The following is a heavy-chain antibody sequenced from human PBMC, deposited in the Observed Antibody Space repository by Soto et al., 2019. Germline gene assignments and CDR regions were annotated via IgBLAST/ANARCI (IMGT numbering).Heavy chain of an antibody. Sequence: SVKVSCKASGGTFSSYAISWVRQAPGQGLEWMGGIIPIFGTANYAQKFQGRVTITADESTSTAYMELSSLRSEDTAVYYCAKVRAGIAVAGPNWFDPWGKGTPVTVAS. CDR2: IIPIFGTA. CDR1: GGTFSSYA. D-gene: IGHD6-19*01. CDR3: AKVRAGIAVAGPNWFDP. J-gene: IGHJ5*02. V-gene: IGHV1-69*13.